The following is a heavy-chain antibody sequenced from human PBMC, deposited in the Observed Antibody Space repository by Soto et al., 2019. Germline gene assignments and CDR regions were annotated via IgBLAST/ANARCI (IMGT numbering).Heavy chain of an antibody. CDR2: IYPGDSDT. CDR3: ARPYGGNSPLFDY. CDR1: GYSCSSCW. V-gene: IGHV5-51*01. D-gene: IGHD2-21*02. Sequence: GASLNISCPRSGYSCSSCWMGWVRQVPGKGLEWMGNIYPGDSDTRYNPSFQGQVTISIDKSINTAYLQWSSLRASDTAMYYCARPYGGNSPLFDYWGQGTLVTVSS. J-gene: IGHJ4*01.